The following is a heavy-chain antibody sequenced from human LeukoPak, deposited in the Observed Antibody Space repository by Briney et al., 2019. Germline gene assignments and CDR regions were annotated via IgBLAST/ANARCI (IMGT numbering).Heavy chain of an antibody. CDR2: IYSGGST. D-gene: IGHD4-17*01. CDR3: ADPYGDVTEGAFDI. V-gene: IGHV3-53*04. Sequence: GGSLRLSCAASGFTVSSNYMSWVRQAPGKGLEWVSVIYSGGSTYYADSVKGRFTISRHNSKNTLYLQMNSLRAEDTAVYHCADPYGDVTEGAFDIWGQGTMVTVSS. J-gene: IGHJ3*02. CDR1: GFTVSSNY.